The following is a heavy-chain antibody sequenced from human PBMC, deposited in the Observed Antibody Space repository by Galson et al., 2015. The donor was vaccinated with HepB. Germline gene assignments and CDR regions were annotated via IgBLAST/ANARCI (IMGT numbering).Heavy chain of an antibody. CDR2: IYYSGST. D-gene: IGHD2-2*01. J-gene: IGHJ4*02. V-gene: IGHV4-31*03. Sequence: TLSLTCTVSGGSISSGGYYWSWIRQHPGKGLEWIGYIYYSGSTYYNPSLKSRVTISVDTSKNQFSLKLSSVTAADTAVYYCARESSTSAKFDYWGQGTLVTVSS. CDR3: ARESSTSAKFDY. CDR1: GGSISSGGYY.